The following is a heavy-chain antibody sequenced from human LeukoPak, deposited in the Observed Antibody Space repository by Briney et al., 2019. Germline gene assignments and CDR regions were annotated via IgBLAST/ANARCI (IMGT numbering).Heavy chain of an antibody. CDR1: GGSFSGYY. CDR3: ARAQLAWSGSSYYFDY. V-gene: IGHV4-34*01. D-gene: IGHD3-3*01. J-gene: IGHJ4*02. CDR2: INHSGST. Sequence: SETLSLTCAVYGGSFSGYYWSWIRQPPGKGLEWIGEINHSGSTNYNPSLKSRVTISVDTSKNQFSLKLSSVTAADTAVYYCARAQLAWSGSSYYFDYWGQGTLVTVSS.